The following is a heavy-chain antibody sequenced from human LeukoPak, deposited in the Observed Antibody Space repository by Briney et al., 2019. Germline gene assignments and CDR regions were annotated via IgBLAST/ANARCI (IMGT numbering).Heavy chain of an antibody. V-gene: IGHV4-38-2*02. D-gene: IGHD5-18*01. CDR2: IYHSGST. J-gene: IGHJ4*02. Sequence: PSETLSLTCTVSGYSISSGYYWGWIRQPPGKGLEWIGSIYHSGSTYYNPSLKSRVTISVDTSKNQFSLKLSSVTAADTAVYYCARDRGGYTYSHDYWGQGTLVTVFS. CDR3: ARDRGGYTYSHDY. CDR1: GYSISSGYY.